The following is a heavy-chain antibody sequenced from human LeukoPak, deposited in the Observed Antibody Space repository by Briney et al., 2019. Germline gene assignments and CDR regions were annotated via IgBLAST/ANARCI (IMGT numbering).Heavy chain of an antibody. Sequence: ASVKVSCKASGYIFTGYYMHWVRQAPGQGLEWMGGIIPIFGTANYAQKFQGRVTITTDESTSTAYMELSSLRSEDTAVYYCARDPELRGYFDYWGQGTLVTVSS. CDR1: GYIFTGYY. V-gene: IGHV1-69*05. J-gene: IGHJ4*02. CDR3: ARDPELRGYFDY. D-gene: IGHD1-7*01. CDR2: IIPIFGTA.